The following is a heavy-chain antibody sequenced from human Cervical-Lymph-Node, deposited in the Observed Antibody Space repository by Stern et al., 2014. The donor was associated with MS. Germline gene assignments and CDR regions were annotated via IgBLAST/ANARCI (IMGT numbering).Heavy chain of an antibody. CDR1: GGTFSSDA. CDR2: IIPIFETA. CDR3: ASGTRSSWYFDF. V-gene: IGHV1-69*12. Sequence: QVQLVQSGAEVKKPGSSMKVSCKASGGTFSSDAIGWVRQAPGTGLEWMGGIIPIFETANYAQKFQGRVTITADQSTKTAYLELSSLTSGDTAMYFCASGTRSSWYFDFWGQGTLVTVST. D-gene: IGHD6-13*01. J-gene: IGHJ4*02.